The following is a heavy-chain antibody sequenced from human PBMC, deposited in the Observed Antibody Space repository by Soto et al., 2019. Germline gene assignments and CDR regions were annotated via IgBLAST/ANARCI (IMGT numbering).Heavy chain of an antibody. CDR1: GFTFSSYS. D-gene: IGHD6-19*01. CDR3: ARGDSSGWYSHY. CDR2: ISAGSSTI. V-gene: IGHV3-48*01. J-gene: IGHJ4*02. Sequence: ESGGGLVQPGGSLRLSCAASGFTFSSYSMNWVRQAPGKGLEWVSYISAGSSTIYYADSVKGRLTISRDNAKNSLYLQMNSLRAEDTAVYYCARGDSSGWYSHYWGQGTLVTVSS.